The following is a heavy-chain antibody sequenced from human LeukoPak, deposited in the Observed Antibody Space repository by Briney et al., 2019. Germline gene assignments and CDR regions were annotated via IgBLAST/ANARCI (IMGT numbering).Heavy chain of an antibody. V-gene: IGHV1-2*02. D-gene: IGHD3-22*01. CDR2: INPNSGGT. Sequence: ASVKVSYKASGYTFTGYYMHWVRQAPGQGLEWMGWINPNSGGTNYAQKFQGRVTMTRDTSISTAYMELSRLRSDDTAVYYCARDRPRYYYDSSGSKEGHAFDIWGQGTMVTVSS. J-gene: IGHJ3*02. CDR3: ARDRPRYYYDSSGSKEGHAFDI. CDR1: GYTFTGYY.